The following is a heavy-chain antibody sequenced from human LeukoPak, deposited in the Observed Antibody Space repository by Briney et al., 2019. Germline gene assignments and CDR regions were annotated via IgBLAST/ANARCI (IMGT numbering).Heavy chain of an antibody. Sequence: GSLRLSCAASGFAFSSYGMHWIRQPPGKGLEWIGYIYYSGSTSYNPSLKSRVTISVDTSKNQFSLKLSSVTAADTAVYYCARVLGYSSGWYLGHFDYWGQGTLVTVSS. CDR1: GFAFSSYG. CDR2: IYYSGST. V-gene: IGHV4-59*01. CDR3: ARVLGYSSGWYLGHFDY. J-gene: IGHJ4*02. D-gene: IGHD6-19*01.